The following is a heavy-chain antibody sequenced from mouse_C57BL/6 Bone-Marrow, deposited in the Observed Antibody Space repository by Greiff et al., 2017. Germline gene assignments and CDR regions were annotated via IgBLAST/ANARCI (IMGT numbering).Heavy chain of an antibody. CDR1: GYTFTSYG. CDR3: ARDGYCVWYFDV. Sequence: QVQLQQSGAELARPGASVKLSCKASGYTFTSYGISWVKQRTGQGLEWIGEIYPRSGNTYYNEKFKGKATLTADKSSSTAYMERRSLTSEDSAVYFCARDGYCVWYFDVWGTGTTVTVSS. D-gene: IGHD2-3*01. V-gene: IGHV1-81*01. J-gene: IGHJ1*03. CDR2: IYPRSGNT.